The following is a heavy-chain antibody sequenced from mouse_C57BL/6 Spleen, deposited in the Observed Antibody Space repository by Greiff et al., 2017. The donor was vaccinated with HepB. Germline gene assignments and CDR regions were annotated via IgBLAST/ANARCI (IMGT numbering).Heavy chain of an antibody. V-gene: IGHV5-9-1*02. J-gene: IGHJ3*01. CDR3: TRDGDSSGYPAWFAY. D-gene: IGHD3-2*02. Sequence: EVKVVESGEGLVKPGGSLKLSCAASGFTFSSSAMSWVRQTPEKRLEWVAYISSGGDYIYYADTVKGRFTISRANARNTLYLQMSSLKSEDTAMYYCTRDGDSSGYPAWFAYWGQGTLVTVSA. CDR1: GFTFSSSA. CDR2: ISSGGDYI.